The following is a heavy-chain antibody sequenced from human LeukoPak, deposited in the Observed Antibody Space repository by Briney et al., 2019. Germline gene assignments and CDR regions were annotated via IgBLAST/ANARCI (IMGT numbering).Heavy chain of an antibody. CDR1: GFTFSSYA. CDR2: ISGSGGST. D-gene: IGHD3-22*01. V-gene: IGHV3-23*01. Sequence: GGSLRLSCAASGFTFSSYAMSWVRQAPGKGLEWVSAISGSGGSTYYADSAKGRFTISRDNSKNTLYLQMNSLRAEDTAVYYCAKARLVYDSSGYPIFWYFDLWGRGTLVTVSS. J-gene: IGHJ2*01. CDR3: AKARLVYDSSGYPIFWYFDL.